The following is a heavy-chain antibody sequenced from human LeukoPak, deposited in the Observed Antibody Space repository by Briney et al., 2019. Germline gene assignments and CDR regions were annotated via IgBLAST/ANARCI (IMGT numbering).Heavy chain of an antibody. CDR2: INPKSGGT. J-gene: IGHJ4*02. CDR3: ARGSRGYSSGWYDY. Sequence: ASVKVSCKASGYSFTGHYMHWVRQAPGQGLEWMGWINPKSGGTNYAQKFQGRVTMTRDTSTSTAYMELRSLRSDDTAVYYCARGSRGYSSGWYDYWGQGTLVTVSS. V-gene: IGHV1-2*02. CDR1: GYSFTGHY. D-gene: IGHD6-19*01.